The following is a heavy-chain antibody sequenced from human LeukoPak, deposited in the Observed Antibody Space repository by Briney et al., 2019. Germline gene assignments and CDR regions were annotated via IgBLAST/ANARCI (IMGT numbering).Heavy chain of an antibody. D-gene: IGHD1-14*01. J-gene: IGHJ4*02. CDR1: GFTFGDYA. CDR2: IRSKAYGGTT. CDR3: TRDLTSFDY. V-gene: IGHV3-49*04. Sequence: SLRLSCTASGFTFGDYAMSWVRQAPGKGLEWVGFIRSKAYGGTTEYAASVKGRFTISRDDSKSIAYLQMNSLKTEDTAVYYCTRDLTSFDYWGQGTLVTVSS.